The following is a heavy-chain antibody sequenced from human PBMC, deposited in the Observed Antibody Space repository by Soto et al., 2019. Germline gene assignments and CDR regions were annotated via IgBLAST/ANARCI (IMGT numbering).Heavy chain of an antibody. CDR2: IDPSDSQT. J-gene: IGHJ4*02. V-gene: IGHV5-10-1*01. CDR3: ARQIYDSDTGPNFKYYFDS. CDR1: GYSFAGYW. Sequence: VECLIISCKASGYSFAGYWITWVLQHPGKRLECMGRIDPSDSQTYYRPSFPGHVTISVTTSITTVFLQWSSLRASDTAMYYCARQIYDSDTGPNFKYYFDSWGQGTPVTVSS. D-gene: IGHD3-22*01.